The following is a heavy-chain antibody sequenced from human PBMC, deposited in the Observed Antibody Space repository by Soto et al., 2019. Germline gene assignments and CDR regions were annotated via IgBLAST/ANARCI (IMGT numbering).Heavy chain of an antibody. J-gene: IGHJ4*01. Sequence: VQLVESAGGLVQPGESLTLSCAASGFIFGNFWMSWVRQAPGKGLEWVANIKQDGSEKYYVDSVKGRFTLSRDNAKNSHPLQMKSLNAEDADRALCASASYSSGWNFDYWGQGTLVTVSS. CDR3: ASASYSSGWNFDY. CDR2: IKQDGSEK. CDR1: GFIFGNFW. V-gene: IGHV3-7*03. D-gene: IGHD3-22*01.